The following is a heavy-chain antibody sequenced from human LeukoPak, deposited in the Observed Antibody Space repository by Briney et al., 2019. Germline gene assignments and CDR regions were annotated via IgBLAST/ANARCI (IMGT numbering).Heavy chain of an antibody. V-gene: IGHV4-61*02. J-gene: IGHJ4*02. D-gene: IGHD2-15*01. CDR1: GGSISSGSYY. Sequence: SETLSLTCTVSGGSISSGSYYWSWIRQAAGKGVEWIGRIYTGGSTNYSPSLKSRVTISVDTSKNQFSLKLSSVTAADTAVYYCARDKRGGSPYYFDSWGQGTLVTVSS. CDR3: ARDKRGGSPYYFDS. CDR2: IYTGGST.